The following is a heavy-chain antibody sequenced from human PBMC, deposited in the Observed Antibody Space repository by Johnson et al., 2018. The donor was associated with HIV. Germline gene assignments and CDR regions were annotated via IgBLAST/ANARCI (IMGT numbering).Heavy chain of an antibody. V-gene: IGHV3-30*02. CDR1: GFTFSSYG. CDR3: VRRFYDSSAFDI. J-gene: IGHJ3*02. D-gene: IGHD3-22*01. CDR2: IRYDGGYK. Sequence: VQLVESGGGVVQPGRSLRLSCAASGFTFSSYGMHWVRQAPGKGLEWVAFIRYDGGYKYYADSVRGRFTISRDNSKNTLFLQMNSLRAEDTAVYYCVRRFYDSSAFDIWGQGTMVTVSS.